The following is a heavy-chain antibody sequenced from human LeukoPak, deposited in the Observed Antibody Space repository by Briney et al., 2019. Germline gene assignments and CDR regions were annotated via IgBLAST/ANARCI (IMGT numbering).Heavy chain of an antibody. CDR1: GYTFTSYG. V-gene: IGHV1-18*01. CDR2: ISAYNGNT. D-gene: IGHD4-17*01. J-gene: IGHJ4*02. CDR3: ATSYGDYTSYDY. Sequence: ASEKVSCKASGYTFTSYGISWVRQAPGQGLEWMGWISAYNGNTNYAQKLQGRVTMTTDTSTSTAYMELRSLRSDDTAVYYCATSYGDYTSYDYWGQGTLVTVSS.